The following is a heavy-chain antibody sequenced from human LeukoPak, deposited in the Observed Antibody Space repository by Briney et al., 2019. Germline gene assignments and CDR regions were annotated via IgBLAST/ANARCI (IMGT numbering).Heavy chain of an antibody. CDR1: GGSISSYY. CDR3: ARDVLAAAGTEL. CDR2: IYYSGST. V-gene: IGHV4-59*01. D-gene: IGHD6-13*01. Sequence: PSETLSLTCTVSGGSISSYYWSWIRQPPGKGLEWIGYIYYSGSTNYNPSLKSRVTISVDTSKNQFSLKLSSVTAADTAVYYCARDVLAAAGTELWGQGTLVTVSS. J-gene: IGHJ4*02.